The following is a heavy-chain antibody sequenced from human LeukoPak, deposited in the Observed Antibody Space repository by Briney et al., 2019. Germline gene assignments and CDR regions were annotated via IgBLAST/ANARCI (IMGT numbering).Heavy chain of an antibody. D-gene: IGHD3-10*01. CDR2: IWYDGTKK. CDR1: GFTFSSYG. J-gene: IGHJ6*03. Sequence: GGSLRLSCAASGFTFSSYGTHWVRQAPGKGLEWVAFIWYDGTKKYYADSVKGRFTISRDNSENTLYLQMNSLKGDDTAVYYCAKDSAFYYIDVWGKGTTVIISS. CDR3: AKDSAFYYIDV. V-gene: IGHV3-30*02.